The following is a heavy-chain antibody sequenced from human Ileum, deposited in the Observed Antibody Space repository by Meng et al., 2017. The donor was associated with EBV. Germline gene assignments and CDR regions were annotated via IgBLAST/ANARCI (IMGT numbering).Heavy chain of an antibody. CDR2: ISAYNGNT. CDR3: ARDLPGGTKGTWLDL. D-gene: IGHD1-14*01. CDR1: GYIFNIYG. Sequence: QVQLVQSGAEVKKPGASVKVACKASGYIFNIYGVSWVRQAPGQGPEWMGWISAYNGNTNYAQNFQGRFTMTTDTSTSTAYMELRSLRSDDTAVYYCARDLPGGTKGTWLDLWGQGTLVTVSS. J-gene: IGHJ5*02. V-gene: IGHV1-18*01.